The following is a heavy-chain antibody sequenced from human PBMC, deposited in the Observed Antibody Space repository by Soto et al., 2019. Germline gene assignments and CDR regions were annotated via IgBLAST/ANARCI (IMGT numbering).Heavy chain of an antibody. Sequence: GGSLRLSCAAQGFTLSTDSMHWVRQAPGKGLEWVALIWYDGSNKYYADSVEGRFTISRDNSKNTLYLEMNSLRADDTAAYYCARALDPVVTRLDYWGQGT. D-gene: IGHD4-4*01. CDR1: GFTLSTDS. CDR2: IWYDGSNK. J-gene: IGHJ4*02. V-gene: IGHV3-33*01. CDR3: ARALDPVVTRLDY.